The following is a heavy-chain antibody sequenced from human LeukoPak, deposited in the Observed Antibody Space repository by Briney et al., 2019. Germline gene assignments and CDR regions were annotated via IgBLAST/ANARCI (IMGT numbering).Heavy chain of an antibody. J-gene: IGHJ6*03. Sequence: SETLSLTCTVSGGSISSNSYYWGWIRQPPGKGLEWIGSIYYSGSTYYNPSLKSRVTISVDTSKNQFSLKLSSVTAADTAVYYCARRVDYYYYMDVWGKGTTVTVSS. CDR1: GGSISSNSYY. CDR3: ARRVDYYYYMDV. V-gene: IGHV4-39*07. D-gene: IGHD2-15*01. CDR2: IYYSGST.